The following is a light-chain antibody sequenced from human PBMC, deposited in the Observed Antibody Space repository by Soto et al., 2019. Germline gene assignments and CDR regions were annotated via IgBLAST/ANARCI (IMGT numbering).Light chain of an antibody. CDR3: QQYVSSPGT. J-gene: IGKJ1*01. CDR1: QSVSSSY. Sequence: IVLTQSPGTLSFSPGERATLSCRASQSVSSSYIAWYQQKSGQTPRLLIYGASSRATGIPDRFSASGSRTDFTLTITRLEPEDFAVYYCQQYVSSPGTFGQGTKVEIK. V-gene: IGKV3-20*01. CDR2: GAS.